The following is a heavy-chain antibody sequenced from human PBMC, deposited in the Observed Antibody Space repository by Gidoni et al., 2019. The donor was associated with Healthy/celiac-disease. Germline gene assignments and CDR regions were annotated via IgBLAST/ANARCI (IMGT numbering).Heavy chain of an antibody. CDR3: ARLLDIAAQPPYYYGMDV. Sequence: QGQLVQSGAEVKRPGSSVKVLCKDSGRTFSSYDISWVRQAPGQGLEGMGGIIHIFGKANYAQKVQGRVTITADKSTSTAYMERSSLRAEDTAVDYCARLLDIAAQPPYYYGMDVWGQGTTVTVSS. J-gene: IGHJ6*02. D-gene: IGHD6-6*01. V-gene: IGHV1-69*06. CDR2: IIHIFGKA. CDR1: GRTFSSYD.